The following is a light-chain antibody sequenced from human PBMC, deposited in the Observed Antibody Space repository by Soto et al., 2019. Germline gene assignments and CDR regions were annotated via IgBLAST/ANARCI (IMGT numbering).Light chain of an antibody. Sequence: DIQMTQSPSSLSASVGDRVTITCRASQSISSYLNWYQQRPGKAPQLLIYGASSLQGGVPSRFSGSGSGTDFTLTISSLQTEDFATYYCQQSSTFGQGTKLAIK. CDR1: QSISSY. J-gene: IGKJ2*01. CDR2: GAS. CDR3: QQSST. V-gene: IGKV1-39*01.